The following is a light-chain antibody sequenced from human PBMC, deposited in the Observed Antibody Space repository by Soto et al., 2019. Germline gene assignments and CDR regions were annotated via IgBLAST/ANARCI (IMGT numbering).Light chain of an antibody. V-gene: IGKV3-20*01. CDR3: QNYDSRLWT. CDR2: GAS. Sequence: EIVLTQSPGILSLSPGQTATLSCRASQSVNSDLLAWYQQQLGQAPRLLIYGASSRASGIPDRFSGSGSGTDFTLTISRRQPEDLALYCCQNYDSRLWTFGEGTKLEIE. J-gene: IGKJ1*01. CDR1: QSVNSDL.